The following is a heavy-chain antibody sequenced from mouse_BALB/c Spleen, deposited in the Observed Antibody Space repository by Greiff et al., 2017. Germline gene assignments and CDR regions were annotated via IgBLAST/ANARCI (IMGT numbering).Heavy chain of an antibody. CDR2: IRSKSNNYAT. D-gene: IGHD2-4*01. J-gene: IGHJ3*01. CDR3: VPSTMITTVAD. Sequence: EVHLVESGGGLVQPKGSLKLSCAASGFTFNTYAMNWVRQAPGKGLEWVARIRSKSNNYATYYADSVKDRFTISRDDSQSMLYLQMNNLKTEDTAMYYCVPSTMITTVADWGQGTLVTVSA. V-gene: IGHV10-1*02. CDR1: GFTFNTYA.